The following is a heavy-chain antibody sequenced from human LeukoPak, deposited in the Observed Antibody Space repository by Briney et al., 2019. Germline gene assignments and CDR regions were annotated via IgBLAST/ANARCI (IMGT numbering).Heavy chain of an antibody. CDR2: VYPGGGHT. CDR1: GYKFTNYW. D-gene: IGHD4-17*01. J-gene: IGHJ4*02. CDR3: ARALRTGQGDYVPVL. Sequence: GEALKISCKASGYKFTNYWICWLLQLPGKDLVWRTIVYPGGGHTKYNPSFKSQVTISADKSHDPMYLQRNSLTASDTAVYYCARALRTGQGDYVPVLWGQGTLVIVSS. V-gene: IGHV5-51*01.